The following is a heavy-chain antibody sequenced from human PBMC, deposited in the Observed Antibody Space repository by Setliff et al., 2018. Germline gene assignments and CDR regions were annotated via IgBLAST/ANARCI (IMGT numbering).Heavy chain of an antibody. CDR2: IKQDGSEK. V-gene: IGHV3-7*01. CDR1: GFTFSRYW. D-gene: IGHD2-2*01. J-gene: IGHJ6*03. CDR3: ARARYCSSTSCYYYYYMDV. Sequence: HPGGSLRLSCAASGFTFSRYWMSWVRQAPGEGLEWVANIKQDGSEKYHVDSVMGRFTISRDNAKNTLYLQMNSLRAEDTAVYYCARARYCSSTSCYYYYYMDVWGKGTTVTVSS.